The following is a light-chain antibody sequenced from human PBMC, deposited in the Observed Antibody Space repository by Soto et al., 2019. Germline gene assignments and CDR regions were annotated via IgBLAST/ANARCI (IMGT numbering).Light chain of an antibody. CDR1: QSIKPW. CDR2: DAS. J-gene: IGKJ1*01. CDR3: QQYESYSWT. V-gene: IGKV1-5*01. Sequence: DIPMTQSPSALSASVGDRVTITCRASQSIKPWLAWYQRKPGRAPNLMIYDASSLQSGVPSRFSGSGSGTEFTLTISSLQPDDAATYYCQQYESYSWTLGQGTKVDIK.